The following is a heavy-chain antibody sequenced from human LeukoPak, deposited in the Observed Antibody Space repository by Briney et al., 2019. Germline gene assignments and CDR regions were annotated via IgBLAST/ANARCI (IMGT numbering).Heavy chain of an antibody. Sequence: SQTLSLTCTVSGGSISSGSYYWSWIRQPAGKGLEWIGRIYTSGSTNYNPSLKSRVTISIDTSKNQVSLKMSSVTAADTAVYYCARVRSVGSYYPFAAHFDYWGQGTLVTVSS. CDR1: GGSISSGSYY. V-gene: IGHV4-61*02. CDR2: IYTSGST. CDR3: ARVRSVGSYYPFAAHFDY. D-gene: IGHD1-26*01. J-gene: IGHJ4*02.